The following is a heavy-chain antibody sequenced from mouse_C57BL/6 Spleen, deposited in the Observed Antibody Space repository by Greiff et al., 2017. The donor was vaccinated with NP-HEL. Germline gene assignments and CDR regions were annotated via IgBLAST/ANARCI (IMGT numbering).Heavy chain of an antibody. CDR3: ARGGVTPYYYAMDY. D-gene: IGHD2-2*01. CDR1: GFSLTSYA. CDR2: IWTGGGT. J-gene: IGHJ4*01. Sequence: VKLVESGPGLVAPSQSLSITCTVSGFSLTSYAISWVRQPPGKGLEWLGVIWTGGGTNYNSALKSRLSISKDNSKSQVFLKMNSLQTDDTARYYCARGGVTPYYYAMDYWGQGTSVTVAS. V-gene: IGHV2-9-1*01.